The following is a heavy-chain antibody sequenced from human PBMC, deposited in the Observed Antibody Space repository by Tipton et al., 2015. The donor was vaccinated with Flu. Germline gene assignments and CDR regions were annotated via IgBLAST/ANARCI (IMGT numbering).Heavy chain of an antibody. Sequence: GLVKPSETLSLICAVSDYSISSGYYWGWIRQPPGKGLEWIGCTSHSGRTYYNPSLKSRVTISVDTAKNQFSQRLSSVTAADTAVYYCARSTYYYGSGSSDYWGKGTLVTVSS. J-gene: IGHJ4*02. CDR2: TSHSGRT. V-gene: IGHV4-38-2*01. CDR3: ARSTYYYGSGSSDY. D-gene: IGHD3-10*01. CDR1: DYSISSGYY.